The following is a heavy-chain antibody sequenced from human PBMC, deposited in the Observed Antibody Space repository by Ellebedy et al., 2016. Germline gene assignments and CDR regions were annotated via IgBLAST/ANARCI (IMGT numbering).Heavy chain of an antibody. J-gene: IGHJ4*02. CDR1: GFTFSSYW. CDR2: IKSDGSIT. V-gene: IGHV3-74*03. CDR3: TTIADGY. Sequence: GESLKISXAASGFTFSSYWMHWVRQAPGKGLVWVSRIKSDGSITTYADSVKGRFTISRDNAKNALFLQMNSLRAEDTAVYYCTTIADGYWGQGTLVTVSS. D-gene: IGHD5-24*01.